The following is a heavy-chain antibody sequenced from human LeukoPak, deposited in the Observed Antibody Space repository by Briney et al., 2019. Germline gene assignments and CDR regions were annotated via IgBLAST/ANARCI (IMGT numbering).Heavy chain of an antibody. Sequence: ASVKVSCKASGYTFTSYYMHWVRQAPGQGLEWMGIINPSGGSTSYAQKFQGRVTMTRDTSTSTVYMELSSLRSEDTAVYYCARLPNYDFLSGYYGDSDYWGQGTLVTVSS. CDR3: ARLPNYDFLSGYYGDSDY. J-gene: IGHJ4*02. CDR2: INPSGGST. CDR1: GYTFTSYY. D-gene: IGHD3-3*01. V-gene: IGHV1-46*01.